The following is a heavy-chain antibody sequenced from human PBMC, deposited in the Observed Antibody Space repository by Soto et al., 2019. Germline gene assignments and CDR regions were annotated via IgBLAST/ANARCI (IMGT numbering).Heavy chain of an antibody. CDR2: IEQDGTEK. J-gene: IGHJ3*02. CDR3: ARGDTPMITGMDSFDI. Sequence: VGSLRLSCAASGFTFSRYWMNWVRQAPGKGLEWAANIEQDGTEKNYVDSVKGRFTISRDNARKSLYLQMDSLRAEDTAVYFCARGDTPMITGMDSFDIWGQGTMVTVSS. V-gene: IGHV3-7*01. D-gene: IGHD5-18*01. CDR1: GFTFSRYW.